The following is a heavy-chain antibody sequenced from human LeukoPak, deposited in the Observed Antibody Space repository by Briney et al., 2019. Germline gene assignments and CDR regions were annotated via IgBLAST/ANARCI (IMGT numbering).Heavy chain of an antibody. CDR2: ISSDGIST. CDR3: ASFLCPTCS. Sequence: GGSLRLSCAASGFTFSSNWMHWVRQAPGKGLVWVSRISSDGISTTYADSVKGRFTTSRDNAKNTLYLQMNSLRVEDTAIYYCASFLCPTCSWGQGTLVTVSS. V-gene: IGHV3-74*01. J-gene: IGHJ5*02. D-gene: IGHD2-2*01. CDR1: GFTFSSNW.